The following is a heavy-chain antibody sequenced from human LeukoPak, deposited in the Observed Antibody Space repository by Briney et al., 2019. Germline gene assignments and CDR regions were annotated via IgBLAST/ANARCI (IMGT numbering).Heavy chain of an antibody. CDR3: ARFYQLVGDYYFDY. CDR1: GYTFTSYG. D-gene: IGHD6-13*01. J-gene: IGHJ4*02. Sequence: ASVTVSFKASGYTFTSYGISWVRQAPGQGLEWMGWISAYNGNTNYAQKLQGRVTMTTDTSTSTAYMELRSLRSDDTAVYYCARFYQLVGDYYFDYWGQGTLVTVSS. V-gene: IGHV1-18*01. CDR2: ISAYNGNT.